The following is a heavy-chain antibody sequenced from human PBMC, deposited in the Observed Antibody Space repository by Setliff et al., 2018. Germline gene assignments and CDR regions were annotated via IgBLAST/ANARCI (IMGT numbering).Heavy chain of an antibody. D-gene: IGHD3-10*01. CDR3: ARDRNYYGSGSYYNADAFDI. J-gene: IGHJ3*02. Sequence: SVKVSCKASGGTFSSYAISWVRQAPGQGLEWMGGINPILGIANYAQKFQGRVTITADESTSTAYMELSSLRSEDTAVYYCARDRNYYGSGSYYNADAFDIWGQGTMVTVSS. V-gene: IGHV1-69*10. CDR1: GGTFSSYA. CDR2: INPILGIA.